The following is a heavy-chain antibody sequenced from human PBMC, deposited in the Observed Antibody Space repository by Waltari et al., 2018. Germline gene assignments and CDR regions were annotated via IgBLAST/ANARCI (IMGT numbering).Heavy chain of an antibody. CDR1: GFTFSSYW. CDR2: IYYSGST. D-gene: IGHD5-18*01. V-gene: IGHV4-59*07. J-gene: IGHJ3*02. CDR3: ARIQLFPGGMNAFDI. Sequence: QVHLVQSGAEVKKPGSSVKVSCKASGFTFSSYWMHWVRQAPGKGLEWIGYIYYSGSTNYNPSLKSRVTISVDTSKNQFSLKLSSVTAADTAVYYCARIQLFPGGMNAFDIWGQGTMVTVSS.